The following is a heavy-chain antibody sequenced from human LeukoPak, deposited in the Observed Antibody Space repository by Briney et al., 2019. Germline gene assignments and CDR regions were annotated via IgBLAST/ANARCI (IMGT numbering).Heavy chain of an antibody. Sequence: AGGSLRLSCAASGFAFSDSWMTWIRQAPGKGLEWVAFIKGDGSAKKYVDSVKGRFTISRDNAKNSLFLQMNSLRAEDTALYYCAKDRAIRGAYWGLGTLVTVSS. CDR2: IKGDGSAK. CDR3: AKDRAIRGAY. D-gene: IGHD2-21*01. J-gene: IGHJ4*02. CDR1: GFAFSDSW. V-gene: IGHV3-7*03.